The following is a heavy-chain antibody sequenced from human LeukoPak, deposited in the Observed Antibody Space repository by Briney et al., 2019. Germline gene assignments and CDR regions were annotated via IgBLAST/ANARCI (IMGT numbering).Heavy chain of an antibody. Sequence: PSETLSLTCVVSGGSVSGYYWGWIRQPPGRGLEWIGYVYYSGSTNYNPSFKSRITISVDTSRNQFSLQLSSVTAADTAVYYCARGYDSSGYLFDYWGQGTLVTVSS. CDR2: VYYSGST. D-gene: IGHD3-22*01. J-gene: IGHJ4*02. CDR3: ARGYDSSGYLFDY. V-gene: IGHV4-59*02. CDR1: GGSVSGYY.